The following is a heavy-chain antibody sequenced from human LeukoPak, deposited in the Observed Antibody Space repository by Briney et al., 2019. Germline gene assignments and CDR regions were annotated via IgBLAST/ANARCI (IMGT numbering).Heavy chain of an antibody. CDR3: AGDYGSGLSFDF. Sequence: SETLSLTCTVSGYSISSGYYWGWIRQPPGKGLEWIGNIYHSGSTYYNPSLKSRVTISVDTSKNQFSLKLSSVTAADTAVYYCAGDYGSGLSFDFWGQGTLVTVSS. CDR1: GYSISSGYY. J-gene: IGHJ4*02. CDR2: IYHSGST. V-gene: IGHV4-38-2*02. D-gene: IGHD3-10*01.